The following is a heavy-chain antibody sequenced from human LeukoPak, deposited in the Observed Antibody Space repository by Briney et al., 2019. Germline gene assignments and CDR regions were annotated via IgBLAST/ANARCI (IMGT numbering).Heavy chain of an antibody. J-gene: IGHJ5*02. CDR1: GFTFSSYA. Sequence: PGGSLRLSCAASGFTFSSYAMSWIRQAPGKGLEWVSYISSSGSTIYYADSVKGRFTISRDNAKNSLYLQMNSLRAEDTAVYYCAIFRITGTTSWFDPWGQGTLVTVSS. CDR2: ISSSGSTI. D-gene: IGHD1-20*01. CDR3: AIFRITGTTSWFDP. V-gene: IGHV3-11*01.